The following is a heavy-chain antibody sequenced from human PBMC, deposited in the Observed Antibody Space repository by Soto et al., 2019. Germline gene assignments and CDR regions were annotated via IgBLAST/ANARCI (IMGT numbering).Heavy chain of an antibody. CDR3: TTDRIPNYYDSSGYYFDY. D-gene: IGHD3-22*01. CDR2: IKSKTDGGTT. J-gene: IGHJ4*02. V-gene: IGHV3-15*01. Sequence: GGSLRLSCAASGFTFSNAWMSWVRQAPGKGLEWVGRIKSKTDGGTTDYAAPVKGRFTISRDDSKNTLYLQMNSLKTEDTAVYYCTTDRIPNYYDSSGYYFDYWGQGTLVTVSS. CDR1: GFTFSNAW.